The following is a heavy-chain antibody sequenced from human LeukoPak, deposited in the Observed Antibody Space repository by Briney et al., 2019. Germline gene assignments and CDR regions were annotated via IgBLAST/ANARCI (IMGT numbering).Heavy chain of an antibody. CDR3: ARQGDPLTGYSSSWYGVSGY. CDR2: IYHSGST. V-gene: IGHV4-38-2*01. Sequence: SEILSLTCAAPRYSISSGYYWGWIRQPPGKGLEWIGSIYHSGSTYYNPSLKSRVTISVDTSKNQFSLKLSSVTAADTAVYYCARQGDPLTGYSSSWYGVSGYWGQGTLVTVSS. CDR1: RYSISSGYY. J-gene: IGHJ4*02. D-gene: IGHD6-13*01.